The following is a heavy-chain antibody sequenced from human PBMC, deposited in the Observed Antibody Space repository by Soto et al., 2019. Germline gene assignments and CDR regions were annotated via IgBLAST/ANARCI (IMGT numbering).Heavy chain of an antibody. CDR2: ISSTTNYI. CDR3: AKDLTSTISDYGMDV. V-gene: IGHV3-21*06. CDR1: GFTFTRYS. Sequence: GGSLRLSCAASGFTFTRYSMNWVRQAPGKGLEWVSSISSTTNYIYYGDSMKGRFTISRDNAKNSLYLEMNRLRPKDTAVYRCAKDLTSTISDYGMDVWGQGTTVTVSS. D-gene: IGHD2-15*01. J-gene: IGHJ6*02.